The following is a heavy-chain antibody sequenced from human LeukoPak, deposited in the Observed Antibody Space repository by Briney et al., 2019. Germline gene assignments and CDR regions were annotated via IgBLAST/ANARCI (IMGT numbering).Heavy chain of an antibody. D-gene: IGHD3-10*01. V-gene: IGHV3-74*01. CDR1: GFTFSSYW. J-gene: IGHJ4*02. Sequence: RTGGSLRLSCAASGFTFSSYWMHWVRQAPGKGLVWVSRIKSDGSSIYADSVQGRFTISRDNSKNALYLQMNSLRAEDTAVYYCAKDQYSGLGSYSWGAFDFWGQGTLVTVSS. CDR3: AKDQYSGLGSYSWGAFDF. CDR2: IKSDGSS.